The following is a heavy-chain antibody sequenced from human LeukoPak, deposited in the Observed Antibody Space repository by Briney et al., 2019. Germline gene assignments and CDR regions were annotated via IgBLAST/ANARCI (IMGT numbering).Heavy chain of an antibody. V-gene: IGHV3-23*01. D-gene: IGHD5-12*01. Sequence: GGSLRLSCAASGFTFSTYAMSWVRQAPGKGLEWVSVISGSTRSTYYADSVKGRFTISRDNSKNPLYLQMNSLRAEDTAVYYCASTYKDSGYDLSYYYYYYMDVWGKGTTVSVSS. CDR2: ISGSTRST. CDR3: ASTYKDSGYDLSYYYYYYMDV. J-gene: IGHJ6*03. CDR1: GFTFSTYA.